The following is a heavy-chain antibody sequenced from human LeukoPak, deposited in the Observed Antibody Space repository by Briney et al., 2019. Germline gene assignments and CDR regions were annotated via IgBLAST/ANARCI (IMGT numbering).Heavy chain of an antibody. J-gene: IGHJ5*02. V-gene: IGHV4-59*01. CDR3: ARDPSASRGYYDL. CDR1: GDSISGYY. CDR2: IYYSGST. D-gene: IGHD3-22*01. Sequence: SETLSLTCTVSGDSISGYYWSWIRQPPGKGLEWIGYIYYSGSTNYNPSLKSRVTISIDTSKNQFSLKLSSVTAADAAVYYCARDPSASRGYYDLWGQGTWSPSPQ.